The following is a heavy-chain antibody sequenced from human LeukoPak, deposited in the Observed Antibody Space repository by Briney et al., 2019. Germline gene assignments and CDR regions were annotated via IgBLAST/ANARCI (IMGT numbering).Heavy chain of an antibody. D-gene: IGHD2-8*02. CDR1: GFTFRKYW. V-gene: IGHV3-7*01. J-gene: IGHJ3*02. Sequence: GGSLRLSCTASGFTFRKYWMTWVRQAPGKGLEWVANINLDGSEKYYVGSVKGRFTISRDDTDNSLYLQMDSLRAEDTAVYYCARVGSQVYCTGDCRNDGFDIWGQGTMVTVSS. CDR2: INLDGSEK. CDR3: ARVGSQVYCTGDCRNDGFDI.